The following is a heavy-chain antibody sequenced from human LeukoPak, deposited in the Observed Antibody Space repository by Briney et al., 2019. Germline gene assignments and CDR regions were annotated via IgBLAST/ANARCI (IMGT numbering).Heavy chain of an antibody. Sequence: KPGGSLRLSCAASGFTFSSYRMNWGRRAPRGGVEGVSSIISSSSYIYYADSVKGRFTISRDNAKNSLYLKMNSLRAEDTAVYYCARGRSITLLRGVDMSDGFDIWGQGAMVTVSS. CDR1: GFTFSSYR. CDR3: ARGRSITLLRGVDMSDGFDI. V-gene: IGHV3-21*01. CDR2: IISSSSYI. J-gene: IGHJ3*02. D-gene: IGHD3-10*01.